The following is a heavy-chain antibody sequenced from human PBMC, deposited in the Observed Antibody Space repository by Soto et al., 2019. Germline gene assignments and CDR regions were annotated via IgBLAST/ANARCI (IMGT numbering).Heavy chain of an antibody. CDR2: IYYSGST. CDR1: GGSVSSGSYY. Sequence: QVQLQESGPGLVKPSETLSLTCTVSGGSVSSGSYYWSWIRQPPGKGLEWIGYIYYSGSTNYNPSHKRRVTISVDTSKNQFSLKLSSVTAADTAVYYCARTYSGSYLYYFVYSGQGTLVTVSS. J-gene: IGHJ4*02. CDR3: ARTYSGSYLYYFVY. D-gene: IGHD1-26*01. V-gene: IGHV4-61*01.